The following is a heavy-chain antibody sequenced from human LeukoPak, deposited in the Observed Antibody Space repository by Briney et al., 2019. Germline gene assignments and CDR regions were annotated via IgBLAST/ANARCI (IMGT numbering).Heavy chain of an antibody. D-gene: IGHD4-17*01. CDR1: GFTVSSNY. CDR3: AKGGADYGDSYFDF. Sequence: GGSLRLSCAASGFTVSSNYMSWVRQAPGKGLEWVSAISGSGGSTYFADSVKGRFTISRDNSKNTLYLQMNSLRAEDTAVYYCAKGGADYGDSYFDFWGQGTLVTVSS. J-gene: IGHJ4*02. CDR2: ISGSGGST. V-gene: IGHV3-23*01.